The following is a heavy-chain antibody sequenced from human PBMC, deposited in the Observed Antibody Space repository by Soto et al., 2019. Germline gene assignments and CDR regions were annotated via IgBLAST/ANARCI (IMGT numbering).Heavy chain of an antibody. CDR1: GGTFSPYT. V-gene: IGHV1-69*08. J-gene: IGHJ4*02. CDR2: IIPFLGVT. Sequence: QVQLVQSGAEVKKPGSSVKVSCKASGGTFSPYTINWVRQAPGQGLEWMGRIIPFLGVTNYAQKFQARVTITAYKSTPTAYMELSGLRFEDTAVYYCARDWESTVSTWSFGAFWGRGTLVTVSS. CDR3: ARDWESTVSTWSFGAF. D-gene: IGHD3-10*01.